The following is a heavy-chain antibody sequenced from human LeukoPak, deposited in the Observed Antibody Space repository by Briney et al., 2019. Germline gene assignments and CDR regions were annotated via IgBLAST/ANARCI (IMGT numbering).Heavy chain of an antibody. CDR1: GDSISSHY. V-gene: IGHV4-59*11. CDR3: ARATLVGYFSYFYMDV. CDR2: ISSSGST. Sequence: PSETLSLTCFVSGDSISSHYWNWIRQPPGKGLEWIGYISSSGSTNYNPSLKSRVTVSIDTSKHQFSLNLSSVTAADTAVYYCARATLVGYFSYFYMDVWGKGTTVTFSS. D-gene: IGHD1-26*01. J-gene: IGHJ6*03.